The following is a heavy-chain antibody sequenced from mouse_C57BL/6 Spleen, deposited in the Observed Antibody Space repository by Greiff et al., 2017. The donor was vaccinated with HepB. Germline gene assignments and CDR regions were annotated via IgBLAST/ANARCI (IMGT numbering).Heavy chain of an antibody. D-gene: IGHD6-1*01. J-gene: IGHJ2*01. CDR1: GFTFTDYY. CDR3: ARSPASFDY. CDR2: IRNKANGYTT. Sequence: EVKLQESGGGLVQPGGSLSLSCAASGFTFTDYYMSWVRQPPGKALEWLGFIRNKANGYTTEYSASVKGRFTISRDNSQSILYLQMNALRAEDSATYYCARSPASFDYWGQGTTLTVSS. V-gene: IGHV7-3*01.